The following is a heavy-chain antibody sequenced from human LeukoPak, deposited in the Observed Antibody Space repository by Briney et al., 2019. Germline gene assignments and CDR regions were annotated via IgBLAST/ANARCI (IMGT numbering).Heavy chain of an antibody. J-gene: IGHJ4*02. Sequence: TGGSLRLSCAASGFTFSSYGMHWVRQAPGKGLEWVAVISYDGSNKYYADSVKGRFTISRDNSKNTLYLQMNSLRAEDTAVYYCAKVRYFDWLYLFDYWGQGTLVTVSS. V-gene: IGHV3-30*18. CDR2: ISYDGSNK. D-gene: IGHD3-9*01. CDR3: AKVRYFDWLYLFDY. CDR1: GFTFSSYG.